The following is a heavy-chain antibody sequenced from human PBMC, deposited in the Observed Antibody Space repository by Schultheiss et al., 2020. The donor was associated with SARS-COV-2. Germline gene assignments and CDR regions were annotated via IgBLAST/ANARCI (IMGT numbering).Heavy chain of an antibody. CDR2: IYYSGNT. D-gene: IGHD2-2*01. J-gene: IGHJ6*02. CDR1: GGSISSYY. Sequence: SETLSLTCTVSGGSISSYYWSWIRQPPGKGLEWIGYIYYSGNTNYNPSLKSRVTISVDTSKNQFSLKLSSVTAADTAVYSCARGRGVGVVVVPAAMSLRYGLDVWGQGTTVTVSS. CDR3: ARGRGVGVVVVPAAMSLRYGLDV. V-gene: IGHV4-59*12.